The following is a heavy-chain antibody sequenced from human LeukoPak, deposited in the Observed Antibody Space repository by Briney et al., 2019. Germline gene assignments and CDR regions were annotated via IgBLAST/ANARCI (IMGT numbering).Heavy chain of an antibody. Sequence: SETLSLTCTVSGGSISSYYWSWIRQPPGKGLEWIGYIYYSGSTNYNPSLKSRATISVDTSKNQFSLKLSSVTAADTAVYYCAREEAGTDYWGQGTLVTVSS. V-gene: IGHV4-59*01. CDR2: IYYSGST. CDR3: AREEAGTDY. D-gene: IGHD6-19*01. J-gene: IGHJ4*02. CDR1: GGSISSYY.